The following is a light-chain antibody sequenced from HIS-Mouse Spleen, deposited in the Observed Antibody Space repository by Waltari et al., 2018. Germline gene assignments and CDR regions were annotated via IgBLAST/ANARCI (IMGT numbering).Light chain of an antibody. J-gene: IGLJ3*02. CDR1: SSNIGSHY. CDR3: AAWDDSLSGPV. V-gene: IGLV1-47*01. CDR2: RNN. Sequence: QSVLTQPPSASGTPGQLVTIPCSGSSSNIGSHYVSWYQQLPGTAPKLLIYRNNQRPSGVPDRFSGSKSGTSASLAISGLRSEDEADYYCAAWDDSLSGPVFGGGTKLTVL.